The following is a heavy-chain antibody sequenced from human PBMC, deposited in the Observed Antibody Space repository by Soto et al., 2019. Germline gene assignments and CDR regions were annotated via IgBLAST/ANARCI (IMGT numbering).Heavy chain of an antibody. J-gene: IGHJ3*01. CDR3: ATNYQEPSDDAFDV. CDR2: ISRNSRYT. V-gene: IGHV3-11*06. Sequence: QVQLVESGGGLVKPGGSLRLSCAASGFTFSDYFMAWIRQAPGKGLEWIAYISRNSRYTNFADSVRGRFTISRDNAKNSLYLQMNDLSAEDTAVYHCATNYQEPSDDAFDVWGQGTMVTVSS. D-gene: IGHD2-2*01. CDR1: GFTFSDYF.